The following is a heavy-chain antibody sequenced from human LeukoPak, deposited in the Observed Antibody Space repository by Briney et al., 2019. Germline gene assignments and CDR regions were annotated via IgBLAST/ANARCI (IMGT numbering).Heavy chain of an antibody. CDR3: ARRYFDY. CDR1: GFTSNTNG. V-gene: IGHV3-7*03. CDR2: IKQDGSER. Sequence: GRSLRLSCAASGFTSNTNGIHWVRQAPGKGLEWVANIKQDGSERYYVDSVKGRFTISRDNAKNSLYLQMNSLRAEDTAVYYCARRYFDYWGQGTLVTVSS. J-gene: IGHJ4*02.